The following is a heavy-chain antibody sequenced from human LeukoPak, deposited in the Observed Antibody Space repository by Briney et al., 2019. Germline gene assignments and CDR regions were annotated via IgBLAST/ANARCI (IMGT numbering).Heavy chain of an antibody. V-gene: IGHV1-2*02. CDR3: ARDVGAVAGELGD. D-gene: IGHD6-19*01. CDR2: INPKSGGT. Sequence: ASVKVSCKASGYTFTGYYMHWVRQAPGQGLEWMGWINPKSGGTNYAQKFQGRVTMTRDTSISTAYMELRSLTSDDTAVYYCARDVGAVAGELGDWGQGTLVTVSS. J-gene: IGHJ4*02. CDR1: GYTFTGYY.